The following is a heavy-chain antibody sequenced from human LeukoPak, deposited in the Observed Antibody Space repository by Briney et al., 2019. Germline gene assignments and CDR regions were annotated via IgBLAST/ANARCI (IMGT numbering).Heavy chain of an antibody. V-gene: IGHV3-7*05. D-gene: IGHD3-10*01. CDR2: IKEDGSDK. Sequence: GGSLRLSCSASAFTFSVYWMTWVRQAPGKGPEWVATIKEDGSDKYYVDSVRGRFTISRDNTENSLYLQMNSLTAEDTALYYCVRDGIRDIPGIITIRYDYWGQGTLVTVSS. J-gene: IGHJ4*02. CDR1: AFTFSVYW. CDR3: VRDGIRDIPGIITIRYDY.